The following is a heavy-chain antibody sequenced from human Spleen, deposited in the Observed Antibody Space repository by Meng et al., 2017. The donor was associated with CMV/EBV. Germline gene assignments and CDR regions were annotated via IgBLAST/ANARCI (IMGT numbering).Heavy chain of an antibody. CDR1: GFRFSGYT. V-gene: IGHV3-23*01. D-gene: IGHD2-21*01. J-gene: IGHJ3*02. CDR3: ASDSQRRDAFDI. CDR2: LTSGGGA. Sequence: GESLKISCTASGFRFSGYTMTWVRQAPGGGLEWVSTLTSGGGAFYADSVKGRFTISRDNSKNTLYLQMNSLRAEDTAVYYCASDSQRRDAFDIWGQGTMVTVSS.